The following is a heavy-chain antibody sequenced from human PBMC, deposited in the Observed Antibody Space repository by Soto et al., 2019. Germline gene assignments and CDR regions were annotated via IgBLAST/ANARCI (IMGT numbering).Heavy chain of an antibody. J-gene: IGHJ4*02. CDR1: GFIFSNYA. CDR2: VSANADGT. CDR3: SKGRLSFDF. Sequence: GGSLRLSCAASGFIFSNYAMNWVRQAPGKGLEWVSFVSANADGTFYADSVKGRFSISRDNSKNTLYLQMNNLRAEDTAIYYCSKGRLSFDFWGQGTQVTVSS. V-gene: IGHV3-23*01.